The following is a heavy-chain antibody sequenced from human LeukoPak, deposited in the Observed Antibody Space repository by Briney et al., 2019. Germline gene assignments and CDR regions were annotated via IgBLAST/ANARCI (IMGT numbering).Heavy chain of an antibody. V-gene: IGHV4-34*01. CDR3: ARDLGYSIPFDY. D-gene: IGHD2-15*01. Sequence: SETLSLSCAVSGGSFSGYYWSWIRQPPGKGLEWIGEINHSGSTNYNPSLKSRVTISVDTSKNQFSLKLSSVTAADTAVYYCARDLGYSIPFDYWGQGTLVTVSS. CDR1: GGSFSGYY. J-gene: IGHJ4*02. CDR2: INHSGST.